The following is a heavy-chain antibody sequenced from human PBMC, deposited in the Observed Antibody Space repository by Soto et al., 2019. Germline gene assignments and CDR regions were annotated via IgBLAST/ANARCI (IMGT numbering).Heavy chain of an antibody. CDR1: GGSINTFY. CDR2: IYHSGGT. V-gene: IGHV4-59*01. CDR3: ARGAEWLIPHYFGY. Sequence: QVQLQESGPGLVKPSETLSLTCTVSGGSINTFYWHWIRQPPVKGLELIGSIYHSGGTNYNPCLTSRITISVDTSKSQFSLKLNSVTASDTAVYYCARGAEWLIPHYFGYWGQGILVTVSS. J-gene: IGHJ4*02. D-gene: IGHD6-19*01.